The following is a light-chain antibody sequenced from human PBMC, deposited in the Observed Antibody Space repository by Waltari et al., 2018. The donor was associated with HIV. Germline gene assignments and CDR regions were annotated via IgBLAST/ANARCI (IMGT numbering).Light chain of an antibody. CDR2: DVT. J-gene: IGLJ2*01. CDR3: TSYAGINPVA. Sequence: QSALTQPASVSGSPGQSVTISCTGTSSHFGLYNFVSWYQQYPGNVPKVIIYDVTNRPSGVPHRFSGSRSGNTASLTISGLQAEDEAEYSCTSYAGINPVAFGGGTKLTVL. V-gene: IGLV2-14*03. CDR1: SSHFGLYNF.